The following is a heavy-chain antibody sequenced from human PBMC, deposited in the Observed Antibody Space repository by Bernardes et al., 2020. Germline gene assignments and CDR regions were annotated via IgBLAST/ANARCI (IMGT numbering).Heavy chain of an antibody. D-gene: IGHD4-17*01. Sequence: GGTLRLSCAASGFTFSNCCMSWVRKAPGKGLEWVANIKRDGSEKYYVDSVKGRFTISRDNAKNSVYLQMNSLRAEDTAVYYCARDNLRRGDYWGQGTLVTVSS. V-gene: IGHV3-7*03. CDR2: IKRDGSEK. CDR1: GFTFSNCC. J-gene: IGHJ4*02. CDR3: ARDNLRRGDY.